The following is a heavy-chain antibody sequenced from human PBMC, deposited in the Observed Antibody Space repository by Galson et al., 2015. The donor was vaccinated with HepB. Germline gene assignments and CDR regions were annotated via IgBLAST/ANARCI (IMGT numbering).Heavy chain of an antibody. CDR2: IKQDGSEK. D-gene: IGHD6-19*01. CDR1: GFTFSSYW. CDR3: ATFSGWVLEYFQH. J-gene: IGHJ1*01. V-gene: IGHV3-7*03. Sequence: SLRLSCAASGFTFSSYWMSWVRQAPGKGLEWVANIKQDGSEKYYVDSVKGRFTISRDNAKNSLYLQMNSLRAEDTAVYYCATFSGWVLEYFQHWGQGTLVTVSS.